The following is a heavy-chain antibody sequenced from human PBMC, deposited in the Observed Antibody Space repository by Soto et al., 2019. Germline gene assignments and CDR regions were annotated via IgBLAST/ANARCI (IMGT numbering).Heavy chain of an antibody. J-gene: IGHJ4*02. CDR1: GYTFTSYY. V-gene: IGHV1-46*01. D-gene: IGHD3-22*01. CDR3: ARDHFDTILSYYDSSGYYYEHFDY. Sequence: ASVKVSCKASGYTFTSYYMHWVRQAPGQGLEWTGMINPSGGSTSYAQKFQGRVTMTRDTSTSTVYMELSSLRSEDTAVYYCARDHFDTILSYYDSSGYYYEHFDYWGQGTLVTVSS. CDR2: INPSGGST.